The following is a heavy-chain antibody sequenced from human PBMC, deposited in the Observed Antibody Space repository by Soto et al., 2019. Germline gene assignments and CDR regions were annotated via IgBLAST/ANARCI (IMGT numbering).Heavy chain of an antibody. CDR3: ARGDCVGGSCYSLAGSFYYYMDV. CDR2: INSDGSVS. D-gene: IGHD2-15*01. CDR1: GFTFSNYW. V-gene: IGHV3-74*01. J-gene: IGHJ6*03. Sequence: EVKLVESGGGLVQPGGSLRLSCAASGFTFSNYWMYWVRQAPGQGLVWVSRINSDGSVSRYADSVKGRLTISRDNVKNNLYLQMNSLRVEDTAVYYCARGDCVGGSCYSLAGSFYYYMDVWGKGTTVTVCS.